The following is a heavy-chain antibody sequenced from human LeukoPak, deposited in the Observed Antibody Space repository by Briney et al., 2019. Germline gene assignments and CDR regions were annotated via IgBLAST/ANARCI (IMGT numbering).Heavy chain of an antibody. J-gene: IGHJ4*02. CDR1: GYTFTSYD. CDR2: MNPNSGNT. Sequence: ASVKVSCKASGYTFTSYDINWVRQATGQGLEWMGWMNPNSGNTGYAQKFQGRATMTRNTSISTAYMELSSLRSEDTAVYYRARVKGLWFGEPAVSEYWGQGTLVTVSS. CDR3: ARVKGLWFGEPAVSEY. V-gene: IGHV1-8*01. D-gene: IGHD3-10*01.